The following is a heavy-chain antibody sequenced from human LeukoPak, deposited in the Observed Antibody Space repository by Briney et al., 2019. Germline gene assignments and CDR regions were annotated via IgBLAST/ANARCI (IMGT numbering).Heavy chain of an antibody. Sequence: SETLSLTCAVYGGSFSGYYWSWIRQPPGKGLEWIGEINHSGSTNYNPSLKGRVTISVDTSKNQFSLKLSSVTAADTAVYYCARGFGELLYLYWGQGTLVTVSS. V-gene: IGHV4-34*01. CDR3: ARGFGELLYLY. CDR1: GGSFSGYY. D-gene: IGHD3-10*01. CDR2: INHSGST. J-gene: IGHJ4*02.